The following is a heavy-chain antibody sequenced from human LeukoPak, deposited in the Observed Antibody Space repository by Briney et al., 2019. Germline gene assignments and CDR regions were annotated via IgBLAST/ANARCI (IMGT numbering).Heavy chain of an antibody. D-gene: IGHD3-9*01. V-gene: IGHV4-34*01. J-gene: IGHJ4*02. Sequence: PSETLSLTCAVYGGSFSGYYCSWICQPPGKGLEWIGEINHSGNTKYNPSLKSRVTISVDTSKNQFSLKLNSVTAADAAVYYCARGDILTGYSFWGQGTLVPSPQ. CDR3: ARGDILTGYSF. CDR1: GGSFSGYY. CDR2: INHSGNT.